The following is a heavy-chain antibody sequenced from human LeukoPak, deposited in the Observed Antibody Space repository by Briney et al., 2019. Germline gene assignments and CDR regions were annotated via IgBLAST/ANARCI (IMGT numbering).Heavy chain of an antibody. CDR2: INPNSGGT. V-gene: IGHV1-2*02. CDR1: GYTFTGYY. CDR3: ARARLERYYFDY. D-gene: IGHD1-1*01. J-gene: IGHJ4*02. Sequence: VKVSCKASGYTFTGYYMHWVRQAPGQGLEWMGWINPNSGGTNYAQKFQGRVTMTRDMSTSTVYMELSSLRSEDTAVYYCARARLERYYFDYWGQGTLVTVSS.